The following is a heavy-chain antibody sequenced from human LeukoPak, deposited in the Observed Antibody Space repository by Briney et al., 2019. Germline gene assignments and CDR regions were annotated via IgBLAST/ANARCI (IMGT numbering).Heavy chain of an antibody. V-gene: IGHV3-21*01. J-gene: IGHJ6*03. CDR3: ARPYYDSSGWDYMDV. CDR2: ISSSSSYI. Sequence: GGSLRLSCAASGFTFSSYSMNWVRQAPGKGLEWVSSISSSSSYIYYADSVKGRFTISRDNAKNSLYLQMNSLRAEDTAVYYCARPYYDSSGWDYMDVWGKGTTVTISS. D-gene: IGHD3-22*01. CDR1: GFTFSSYS.